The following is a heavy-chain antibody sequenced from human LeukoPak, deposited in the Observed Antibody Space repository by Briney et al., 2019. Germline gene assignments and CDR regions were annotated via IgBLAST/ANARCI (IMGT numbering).Heavy chain of an antibody. CDR2: FDPEDGET. D-gene: IGHD6-13*01. J-gene: IGHJ5*02. V-gene: IGHV1-24*01. CDR3: ATGMLGASSSGNWFDP. CDR1: GYTLTELS. Sequence: ASVKVSCKVSGYTLTELSMHWVRQAPGKGLEWMGGFDPEDGETIYAQKFQGRVTMTEDTSTDTAYMELSSLRSEDTAVYYCATGMLGASSSGNWFDPWGQGTLVTVSS.